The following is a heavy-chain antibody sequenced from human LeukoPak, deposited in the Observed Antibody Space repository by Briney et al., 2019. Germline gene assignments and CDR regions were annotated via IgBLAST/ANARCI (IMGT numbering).Heavy chain of an antibody. CDR2: IKQDGSEK. CDR1: GFTFSSHS. Sequence: GGSLRLSCEAFGFTFSSHSMNWVRQAPGKGLEWVANIKQDGSEKHYVDSVKGRFTVSRDNAKNSLYLQMNSLRAEDTAVYYCAVCYSSGPIAYWGQGTLVTVSS. V-gene: IGHV3-7*01. D-gene: IGHD3-22*01. CDR3: AVCYSSGPIAY. J-gene: IGHJ4*02.